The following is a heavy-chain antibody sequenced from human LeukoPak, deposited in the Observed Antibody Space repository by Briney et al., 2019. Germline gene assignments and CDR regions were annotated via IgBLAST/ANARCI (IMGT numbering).Heavy chain of an antibody. D-gene: IGHD3-10*01. Sequence: ASVKVSCKASGYTFTSYYMHWVRQAPGQGLEWMGIINPSGGSTSYAQKLQGRVTMTRDTSTSTVYMELSSLRSEDTAVYYCAKVAASSGELLWDLDYWGQGTLVTVSS. V-gene: IGHV1-46*03. CDR2: INPSGGST. CDR1: GYTFTSYY. J-gene: IGHJ4*02. CDR3: AKVAASSGELLWDLDY.